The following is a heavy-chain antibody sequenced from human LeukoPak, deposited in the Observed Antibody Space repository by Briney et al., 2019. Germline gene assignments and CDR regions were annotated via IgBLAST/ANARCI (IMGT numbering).Heavy chain of an antibody. CDR1: GGSFSTYY. CDR3: ARGVVLTGYPLDF. D-gene: IGHD3-9*01. CDR2: IYYSGST. V-gene: IGHV4-59*01. J-gene: IGHJ4*02. Sequence: PSETLSLTCSVSGGSFSTYYWSWIRQPPGKGLEWIGFIYYSGSTDYNPSLKSRVTISVDTSKRQFSLKLSSVTAAGTAVYYCARGVVLTGYPLDFWGRGTLVTVSS.